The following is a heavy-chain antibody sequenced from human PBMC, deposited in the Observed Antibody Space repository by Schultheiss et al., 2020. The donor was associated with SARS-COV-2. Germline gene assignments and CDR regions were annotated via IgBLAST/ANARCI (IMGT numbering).Heavy chain of an antibody. CDR1: GFTFSSYA. J-gene: IGHJ4*02. CDR3: ARRHSSGWVYFDY. CDR2: IWDHGSNR. Sequence: GGSLRLSCAASGFTFSSYAMSWVRQAPGRGLEWVAVIWDHGSNRYYADSVKGRFTISRDNSKNTLYLQMNSLRAEDTAVYYCARRHSSGWVYFDYWGQGTLVTVSS. D-gene: IGHD6-19*01. V-gene: IGHV3-33*08.